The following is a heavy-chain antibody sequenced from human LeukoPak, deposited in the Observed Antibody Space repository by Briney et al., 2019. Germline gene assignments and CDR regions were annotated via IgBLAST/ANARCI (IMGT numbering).Heavy chain of an antibody. Sequence: PGGSLRLSCVASGLTFSTYGMHWVRQAPGKGLEWVAVMSHDGGIEKYADSVKGRFIISRDNSKKTLYLQMNSLRSEDAAVYYCARAKIIEAITHMDVWGQGTTVTVSS. CDR1: GLTFSTYG. CDR3: ARAKIIEAITHMDV. V-gene: IGHV3-30*03. CDR2: MSHDGGIE. D-gene: IGHD5-12*01. J-gene: IGHJ6*02.